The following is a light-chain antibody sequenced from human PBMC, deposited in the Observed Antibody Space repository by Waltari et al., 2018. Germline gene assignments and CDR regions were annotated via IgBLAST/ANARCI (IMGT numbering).Light chain of an antibody. CDR2: GAS. V-gene: IGKV3-15*01. J-gene: IGKJ1*01. CDR3: QQYNNWPPWT. CDR1: QRVRNN. Sequence: EIVMTQSPATLSVDRGERATLSCRASQRVRNNLVWYQQKPGQAPRLLIYGASTRVTGIPARFSGSGSGTEFTLTIILLQSEDFAVYYCQQYNNWPPWTFGQGTKVEIK.